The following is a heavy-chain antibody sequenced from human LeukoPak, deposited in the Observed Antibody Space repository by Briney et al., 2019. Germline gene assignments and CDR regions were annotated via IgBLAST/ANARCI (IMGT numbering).Heavy chain of an antibody. J-gene: IGHJ4*02. D-gene: IGHD5-18*01. V-gene: IGHV3-30-3*01. Sequence: QAGGSLRLSCAASGFTFSSYAMHWVRQAPGKGLEWVAVISYDGSNKYYADSVKGRFTISRDNSKNTLYLQMNSLRAEDTAVYYCAREYTAMASFDYWGQGTLVTVSS. CDR3: AREYTAMASFDY. CDR2: ISYDGSNK. CDR1: GFTFSSYA.